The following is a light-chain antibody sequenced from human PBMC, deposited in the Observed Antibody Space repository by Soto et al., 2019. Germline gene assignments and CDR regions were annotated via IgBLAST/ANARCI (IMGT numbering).Light chain of an antibody. V-gene: IGLV2-23*02. Sequence: QPVLTQPASVSGSPGQSITISCTGTRSDVGSYNSVAWYQQHPGKAPRVMIFEVTKRPSGISNRFSGSKSGSTASLTISGLQAEDEADYFCFSYAGSSTWVFGGGTKVTVL. J-gene: IGLJ3*02. CDR3: FSYAGSSTWV. CDR2: EVT. CDR1: RSDVGSYNS.